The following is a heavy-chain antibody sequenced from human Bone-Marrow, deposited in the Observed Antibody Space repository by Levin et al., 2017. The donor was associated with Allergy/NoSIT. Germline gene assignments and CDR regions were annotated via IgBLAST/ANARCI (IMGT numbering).Heavy chain of an antibody. CDR2: IYHSGTT. Sequence: ESLKISCSVSGYSISSGYYWGWIRQPPGKGLEWIASIYHSGTTYYNPSLKSRVTISVDTSKNHFSLKLNSVTAADTAVYYCARSCAGNCFETYWYFDLWGRGALVTVSS. J-gene: IGHJ2*01. D-gene: IGHD2-21*02. V-gene: IGHV4-38-2*01. CDR1: GYSISSGYY. CDR3: ARSCAGNCFETYWYFDL.